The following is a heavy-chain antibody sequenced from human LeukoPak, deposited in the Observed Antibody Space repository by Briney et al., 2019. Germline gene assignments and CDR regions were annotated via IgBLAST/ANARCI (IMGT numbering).Heavy chain of an antibody. Sequence: SVKVSCKASGGTFSSYAISWVRQAPGQGLEWMGGIIPIFGTANYAQKFQGRVTITADESTSTAYMELSSLRSEDTAVYYCAHAYSSSSGSFSYYYYMDVWGKGTTVTVSS. J-gene: IGHJ6*03. CDR3: AHAYSSSSGSFSYYYYMDV. V-gene: IGHV1-69*13. CDR1: GGTFSSYA. CDR2: IIPIFGTA. D-gene: IGHD6-6*01.